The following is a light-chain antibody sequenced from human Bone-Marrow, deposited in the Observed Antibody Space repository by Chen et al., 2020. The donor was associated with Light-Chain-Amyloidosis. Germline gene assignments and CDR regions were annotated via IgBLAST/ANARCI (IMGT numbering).Light chain of an antibody. J-gene: IGKJ1*01. CDR1: QSISSW. CDR3: QQYHVYST. CDR2: MAS. V-gene: IGKV1-5*03. Sequence: DIQMTQSPSLLSASVGDRVTITCRASQSISSWLAWYQQKPGKAPNLLISMASSLESGVPSRFSGSGSGTEFTLTISSLQPDDFATYYCQQYHVYSTFGQGTKVEIK.